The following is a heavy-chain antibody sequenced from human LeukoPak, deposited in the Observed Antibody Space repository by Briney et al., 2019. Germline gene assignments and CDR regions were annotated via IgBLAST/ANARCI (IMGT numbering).Heavy chain of an antibody. D-gene: IGHD3-22*01. CDR2: ISSSSSNI. J-gene: IGHJ4*02. CDR3: AKVRYYYDSSGSPDY. CDR1: GFTLSGYS. Sequence: GGSLRLSCAASGFTLSGYSMNWVRQAPGKGLEWVSSISSSSSNIYYADSVKGRFTISRDNAKNSVYLQMNSLRAEDTAVYYCAKVRYYYDSSGSPDYWGQGTLVTVSS. V-gene: IGHV3-21*01.